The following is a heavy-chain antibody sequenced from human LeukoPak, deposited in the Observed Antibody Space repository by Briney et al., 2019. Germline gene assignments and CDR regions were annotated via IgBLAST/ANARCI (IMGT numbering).Heavy chain of an antibody. J-gene: IGHJ6*03. Sequence: PSETLSLTCAVYGESSSGYSYGWIGQSPGKGLEWIGDINRSGVSNYNPSLKSRVTISVDTSRNQFSLELRSVAAADTAVYYCVRIYYYVDVWGEGTTVTVSS. CDR3: VRIYYYVDV. CDR2: INRSGVS. CDR1: GESSSGYS. V-gene: IGHV4-34*01.